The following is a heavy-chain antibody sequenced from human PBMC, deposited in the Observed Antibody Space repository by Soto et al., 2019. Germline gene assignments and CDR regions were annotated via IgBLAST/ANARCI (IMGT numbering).Heavy chain of an antibody. V-gene: IGHV4-30-2*01. CDR1: GGSISSGGYS. J-gene: IGHJ4*02. Sequence: SETLSLTCAVSGGSISSGGYSWSWIRQPPGKGLEWIGYIYHSGSTYYNPSLKSRVTISVDRSKNQFSLKLSSVTAADTAVYYCARDSRYSYGSRFDYWSQGTRVTVSS. D-gene: IGHD5-18*01. CDR2: IYHSGST. CDR3: ARDSRYSYGSRFDY.